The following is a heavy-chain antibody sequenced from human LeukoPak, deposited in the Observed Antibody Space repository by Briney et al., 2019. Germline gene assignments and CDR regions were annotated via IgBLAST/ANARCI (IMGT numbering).Heavy chain of an antibody. V-gene: IGHV4-34*01. J-gene: IGHJ6*03. Sequence: PSETLSLTCAVYGGSFSGYYWSWIRQPPGKGLEWIGEINHSGSTNYNPSLKSRVTISVDTSKNQFSLKLSSVTAADTAVYYCARINDSSGYSYYYYMDVWGKGTTVTVSS. D-gene: IGHD3-22*01. CDR3: ARINDSSGYSYYYYMDV. CDR1: GGSFSGYY. CDR2: INHSGST.